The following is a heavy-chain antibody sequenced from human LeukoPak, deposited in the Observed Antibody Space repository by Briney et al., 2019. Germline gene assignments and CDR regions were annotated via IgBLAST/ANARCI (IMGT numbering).Heavy chain of an antibody. CDR3: ARDMSEGSLGDYFDY. V-gene: IGHV4-39*07. CDR2: IYAGGTA. CDR1: GGSISSSSYY. D-gene: IGHD3-10*01. J-gene: IGHJ4*02. Sequence: SETLSLTCTVSGGSISSSSYYWGWIRQPPGKGLEWIGRIYAGGTASYNPSLKSRVTMSADMSKNQLSLKLTSVTAADTAVYYCARDMSEGSLGDYFDYWGQGTLVTVSS.